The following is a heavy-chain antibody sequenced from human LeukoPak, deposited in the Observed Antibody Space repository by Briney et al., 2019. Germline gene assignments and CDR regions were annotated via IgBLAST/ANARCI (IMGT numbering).Heavy chain of an antibody. Sequence: TSETLSLTCTVSGGSISSGSYYWSWIRQPAGKGLEWIGRIYTSGSTNYNPSLKSRVTISVDTSKNQFSLKLSSVTAADTAVYYCARGDNWNEDFDYWGQGTLVTVSS. D-gene: IGHD1-1*01. J-gene: IGHJ4*02. V-gene: IGHV4-61*02. CDR1: GGSISSGSYY. CDR2: IYTSGST. CDR3: ARGDNWNEDFDY.